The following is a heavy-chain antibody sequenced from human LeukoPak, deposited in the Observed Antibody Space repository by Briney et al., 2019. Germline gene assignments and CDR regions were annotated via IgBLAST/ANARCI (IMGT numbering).Heavy chain of an antibody. V-gene: IGHV4-34*01. CDR1: GGSFSGYY. CDR3: ARVQLGILGY. Sequence: PSETLSLTCAVYGGSFSGYYWSWIRQPPGKGLEWIGEINHSVSTNYNPSLKSRVTISVDTSKNQFSLKLSSVTAADTAVYYCARVQLGILGYWGQGTLVTVSS. CDR2: INHSVST. J-gene: IGHJ4*02. D-gene: IGHD7-27*01.